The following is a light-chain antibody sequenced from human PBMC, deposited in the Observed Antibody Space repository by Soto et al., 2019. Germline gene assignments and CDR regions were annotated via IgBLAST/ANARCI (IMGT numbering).Light chain of an antibody. CDR1: QSVSSS. CDR2: GVS. J-gene: IGKJ1*01. CDR3: QQYDNWPTT. Sequence: EIVMTQSPATLSVFPGERATLSCRASQSVSSSLAWYQQKPGQAPRLLIYGVSTRATGIPARFSGSGSGTEFTLTISSLQSEDFAVYSCQQYDNWPTTFGQGTKVDIK. V-gene: IGKV3-15*01.